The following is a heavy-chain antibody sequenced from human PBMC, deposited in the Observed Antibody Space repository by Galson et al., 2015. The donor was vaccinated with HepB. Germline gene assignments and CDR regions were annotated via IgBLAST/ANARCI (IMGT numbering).Heavy chain of an antibody. J-gene: IGHJ4*02. Sequence: SVKVSCKASGYTFSSYAISWVRQAPGQGLEWMGGIIPILGIANYAQKFQGRVTITADKSTSTAYMELSSLRSEDTAVNYCAREPRGPDDYVVYWGQGTLATVSS. V-gene: IGHV1-69*10. CDR3: AREPRGPDDYVVY. D-gene: IGHD1-14*01. CDR2: IIPILGIA. CDR1: GYTFSSYA.